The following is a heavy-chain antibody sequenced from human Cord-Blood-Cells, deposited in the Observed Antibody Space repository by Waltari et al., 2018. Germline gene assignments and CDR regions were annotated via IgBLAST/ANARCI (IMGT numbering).Heavy chain of an antibody. CDR1: GFTFSSYG. CDR2: IWYDGSNK. V-gene: IGHV3-30*18. J-gene: IGHJ4*02. Sequence: QVQLVESGGGVVQPGRSLRLSCAASGFTFSSYGMHWVRQAPGKGLEWVAVIWYDGSNKYYADSVKGRFTISRDNSKNTLYLQMNSLGAEDTAMYYCAKGGASKLAFFDYWGQGTLVTVSS. D-gene: IGHD1-1*01. CDR3: AKGGASKLAFFDY.